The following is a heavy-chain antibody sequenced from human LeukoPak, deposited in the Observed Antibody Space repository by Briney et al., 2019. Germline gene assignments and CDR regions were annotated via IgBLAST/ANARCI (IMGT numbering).Heavy chain of an antibody. V-gene: IGHV4-34*01. D-gene: IGHD3-3*01. CDR1: GGSFSGYY. J-gene: IGHJ4*02. CDR3: AALLHPPYYFDY. CDR2: INHSGST. Sequence: PSETLSLTCAVYGGSFSGYYWSWIRQPPGKGLEWIGEINHSGSTSYNPSLKSRVTISVDTSKNQFSLKLSSVTAADTAVYYCAALLHPPYYFDYWGQGTLVTVSS.